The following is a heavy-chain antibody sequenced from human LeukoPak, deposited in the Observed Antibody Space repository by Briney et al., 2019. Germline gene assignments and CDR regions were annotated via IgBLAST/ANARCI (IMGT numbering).Heavy chain of an antibody. CDR2: IYYNGST. J-gene: IGHJ4*02. CDR1: GGSISNYY. Sequence: SESLSLTCTVSGGSISNYYWSWIRQPPGKGLEWIGHIYYNGSTNYNPSLKSRVPISVDTSKNQFSLKLSSVTAADMAVYYCARLLSGGEGYWGQGTLVTVSS. CDR3: ARLLSGGEGY. V-gene: IGHV4-59*08. D-gene: IGHD3-16*01.